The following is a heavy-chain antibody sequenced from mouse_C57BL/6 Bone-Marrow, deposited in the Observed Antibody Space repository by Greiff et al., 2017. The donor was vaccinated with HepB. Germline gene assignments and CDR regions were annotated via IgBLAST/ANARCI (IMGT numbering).Heavy chain of an antibody. J-gene: IGHJ1*03. V-gene: IGHV1-81*01. Sequence: VQLQQSGAELARPGASVKLSCKASGYTFTSYGISWVKQRTGQGLEWIGEIYPRSGNTYYNEKFKGKATLTADKSSSTAYMELRSLTSEDSAVYFCARERDYYGSSCWYFDVWGTGTTVTVSS. CDR3: ARERDYYGSSCWYFDV. CDR2: IYPRSGNT. CDR1: GYTFTSYG. D-gene: IGHD1-1*01.